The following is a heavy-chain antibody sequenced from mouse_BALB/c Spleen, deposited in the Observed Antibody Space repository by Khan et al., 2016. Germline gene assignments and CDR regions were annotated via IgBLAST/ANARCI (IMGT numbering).Heavy chain of an antibody. CDR1: GFSIQDTY. V-gene: IGHV14-3*02. CDR3: ARMYYEDC. J-gene: IGHJ2*01. CDR2: IDPPNDNT. D-gene: IGHD1-1*01. Sequence: VQLQQSGAELVKPGASVKLSCTASGFSIQDTYIHWVSQRPEQGLDWIGRIDPPNDNTKYDPKFQGKATITADTSSTTAYLQLSSLTYEDTAVYYWARMYYEDCWGQGTTLTVDS.